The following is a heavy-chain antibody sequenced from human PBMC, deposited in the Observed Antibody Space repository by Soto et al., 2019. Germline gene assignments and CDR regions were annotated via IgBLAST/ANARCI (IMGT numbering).Heavy chain of an antibody. D-gene: IGHD6-13*01. Sequence: VQLQESGPGLVKPSGTLSLTCAVSGGSISSSNWWSWVRQPPGKGLEWIGEIYHSGSTNDNPSLKSRVTISVDKSKYQFSLTLSSVTDADTSVYYGASFPGYSSSWDVSGYFDYLGQGTLVTVSS. CDR1: GGSISSSNW. J-gene: IGHJ4*02. V-gene: IGHV4-4*02. CDR3: ASFPGYSSSWDVSGYFDY. CDR2: IYHSGST.